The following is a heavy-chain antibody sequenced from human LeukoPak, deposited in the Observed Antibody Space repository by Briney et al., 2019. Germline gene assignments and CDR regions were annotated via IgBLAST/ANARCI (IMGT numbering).Heavy chain of an antibody. CDR2: ISSSSSYI. J-gene: IGHJ4*02. D-gene: IGHD3-16*02. Sequence: PGGSLRLSCAASGFTFSSYSMNWVRQAPGKGLEWVSSISSSSSYIYYADSVKGRFTISRDNAKNSLYLQMNSLRAEDTAVYYCARDIYDYVWGSYRHHYFDYWGQGTLVTVSS. CDR3: ARDIYDYVWGSYRHHYFDY. CDR1: GFTFSSYS. V-gene: IGHV3-21*01.